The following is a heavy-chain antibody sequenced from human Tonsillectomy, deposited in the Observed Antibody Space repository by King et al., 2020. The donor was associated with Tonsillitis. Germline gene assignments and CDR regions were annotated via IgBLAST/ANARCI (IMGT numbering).Heavy chain of an antibody. V-gene: IGHV1-2*02. CDR3: AREGWSGSYQGCFDY. D-gene: IGHD1-26*01. CDR1: GYTFSGYY. CDR2: VNPNSGGS. Sequence: VQLVQSGAEVEKPGASVKVSCKASGYTFSGYYIHWVRQAPGQGLEWMGWVNPNSGGSNSAQKFQGRVTMTRDTSISTTYMELSRLRSDDTAVYYCAREGWSGSYQGCFDYWGQGTLVTVSS. J-gene: IGHJ4*02.